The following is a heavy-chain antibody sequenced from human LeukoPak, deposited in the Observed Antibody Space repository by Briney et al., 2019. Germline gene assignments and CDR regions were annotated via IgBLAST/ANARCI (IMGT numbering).Heavy chain of an antibody. Sequence: GGSLRLSCAASGFTFSSYAMSWARQAPGKGLEWVSAISGSGGSTYYADSVKGRFTISRDNSKNTLYLQMNSLRAEDTAVYYCASPLAGTSFANYFDYWGQGTLVTVSS. CDR1: GFTFSSYA. V-gene: IGHV3-23*01. CDR2: ISGSGGST. J-gene: IGHJ4*02. D-gene: IGHD2-2*01. CDR3: ASPLAGTSFANYFDY.